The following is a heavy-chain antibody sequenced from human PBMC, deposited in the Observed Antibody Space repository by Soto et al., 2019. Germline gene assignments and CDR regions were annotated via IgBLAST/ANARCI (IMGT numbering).Heavy chain of an antibody. J-gene: IGHJ6*03. D-gene: IGHD6-6*01. CDR3: ARLNGQLDYYYYYYMDV. Sequence: ETLSLTCSVSGGSISSSDYYWGWIRQPPGKGLEWIGSIYYSGSTHYNPSLKSRVTISQDTSKNQFSLKLSSVTAADTAVYYCARLNGQLDYYYYYYMDVWGKGTTVTVSS. CDR2: IYYSGST. V-gene: IGHV4-39*01. CDR1: GGSISSSDYY.